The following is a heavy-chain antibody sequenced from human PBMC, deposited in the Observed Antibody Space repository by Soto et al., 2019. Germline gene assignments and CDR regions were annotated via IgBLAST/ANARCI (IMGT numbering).Heavy chain of an antibody. CDR3: ARPPLPGYSIHFYS. CDR2: VYPRDSDT. V-gene: IGHV5-51*01. J-gene: IGHJ4*02. CDR1: GYIFIDYW. D-gene: IGHD2-15*01. Sequence: PGESLKIFCQASGYIFIDYWIGWVRQMPGKGLEWMGIVYPRDSDTRYSPSFQGQVTISADRSTGTAFLQWRSLKASDTALYYCARPPLPGYSIHFYSWGQGTLVTVSS.